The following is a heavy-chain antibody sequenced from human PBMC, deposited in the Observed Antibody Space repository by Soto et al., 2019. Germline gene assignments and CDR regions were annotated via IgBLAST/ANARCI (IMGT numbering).Heavy chain of an antibody. J-gene: IGHJ4*02. CDR2: IIPIFGTA. CDR1: GGTFSSYA. D-gene: IGHD1-26*01. V-gene: IGHV1-69*01. CDR3: ARDAGTGELMP. Sequence: QVQLVQSGAEVKKPGSSVKVSCKDSGGTFSSYAISWVRQAPGQGLEWIGGIIPIFGTANYAQKFQGRVTITADESTSTAYRELSSLRSEDTAVYYCARDAGTGELMPWGQGTLVTVSS.